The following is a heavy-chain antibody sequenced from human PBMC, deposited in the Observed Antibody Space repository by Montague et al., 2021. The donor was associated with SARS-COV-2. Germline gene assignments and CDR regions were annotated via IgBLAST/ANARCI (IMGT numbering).Heavy chain of an antibody. CDR2: IKQDGSEK. CDR3: ARDSGQPLLYGSPYYYYGMDV. Sequence: SLRLFCAASGFTFSSYWMSWVRQAPGKGLEWVANIKQDGSEKYYVDSVKGRFTISRDNAKNSLYLQMNSLRAEDTAVYYCARDSGQPLLYGSPYYYYGMDVWGQGTTVTVSS. V-gene: IGHV3-7*01. D-gene: IGHD2-2*02. CDR1: GFTFSSYW. J-gene: IGHJ6*02.